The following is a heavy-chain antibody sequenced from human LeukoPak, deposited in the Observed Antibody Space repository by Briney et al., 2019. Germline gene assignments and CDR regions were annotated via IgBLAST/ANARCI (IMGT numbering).Heavy chain of an antibody. Sequence: PSETLSLTCAVYGGSFSGYYWSWIRQPPGKGLEWIGYIYYSGSTCYNPSLKSRVTISVDTSKNQFSLKLSSVTTADTAVYYCARDFWSGYYNYYYGMDVWGQGTTVTVSS. J-gene: IGHJ6*02. CDR2: IYYSGST. V-gene: IGHV4-34*09. CDR3: ARDFWSGYYNYYYGMDV. D-gene: IGHD3-3*01. CDR1: GGSFSGYY.